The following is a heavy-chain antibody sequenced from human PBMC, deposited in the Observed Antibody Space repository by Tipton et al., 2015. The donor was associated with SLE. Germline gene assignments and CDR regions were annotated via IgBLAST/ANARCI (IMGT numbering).Heavy chain of an antibody. CDR1: GYTFNNYD. Sequence: QSGAEVKEPGASVKVSSKASGYTFNNYDINWVRQATGQGLEWMGWMSPNSGNTGFAQKFQGRITMTRDTSISTAYMELSSLRSDDTAVYYCARDYGGNSGRFDPWGQGTLVTVSS. D-gene: IGHD4-23*01. V-gene: IGHV1-8*02. J-gene: IGHJ5*02. CDR3: ARDYGGNSGRFDP. CDR2: MSPNSGNT.